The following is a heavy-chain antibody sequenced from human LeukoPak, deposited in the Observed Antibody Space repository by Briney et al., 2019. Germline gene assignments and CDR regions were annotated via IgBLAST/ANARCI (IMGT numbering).Heavy chain of an antibody. J-gene: IGHJ3*02. D-gene: IGHD2-15*01. CDR1: GCTFNTYD. V-gene: IGHV1-18*01. Sequence: ASVKVSCKPSGCTFNTYDFNWVRQAPGQGLEWVGWISPYNGDSKYEQRLQGRVTMTTDASTSTAYLELRSLRSDDTAVYYCTRYCSGGACYAYDAFDIWGQGTMVTVSS. CDR3: TRYCSGGACYAYDAFDI. CDR2: ISPYNGDS.